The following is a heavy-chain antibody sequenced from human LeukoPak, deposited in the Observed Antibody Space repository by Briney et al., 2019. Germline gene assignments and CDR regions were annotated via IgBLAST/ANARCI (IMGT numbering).Heavy chain of an antibody. V-gene: IGHV3-30*18. J-gene: IGHJ3*01. Sequence: GGSLRLSCAASGFTFSSYAMHWVRQAPGKGLEWVAVISYDGSNKYYADSVKGRFTISRDNSKNTLYLQMNSLRAEDTAVYYCAKFFTGEYVRAFDVWGQGTMVTVSA. D-gene: IGHD3-10*02. CDR2: ISYDGSNK. CDR1: GFTFSSYA. CDR3: AKFFTGEYVRAFDV.